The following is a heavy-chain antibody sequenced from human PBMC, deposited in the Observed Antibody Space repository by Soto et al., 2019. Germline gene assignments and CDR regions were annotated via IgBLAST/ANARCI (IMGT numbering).Heavy chain of an antibody. CDR1: GFTFRSYA. CDR3: AKEPVGPDWYFDL. Sequence: DVQLLESGGGLVQPGGSLRLSCAASGFTFRSYAMSWVRQAPGKGLEWVSGISGSGISTHYADSVKGRFTVSRDNSKNTLYLQMTSLRAEETAVYNCAKEPVGPDWYFDLWGRGTLVTVSS. J-gene: IGHJ2*01. CDR2: ISGSGIST. V-gene: IGHV3-23*01.